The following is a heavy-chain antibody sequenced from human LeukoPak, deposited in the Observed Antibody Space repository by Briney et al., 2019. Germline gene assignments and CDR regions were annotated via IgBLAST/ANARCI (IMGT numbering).Heavy chain of an antibody. CDR3: SQRRAGRCDY. Sequence: SETLSLTCTEPGGSISSPSYYCGSIRQPPGKGLEWIGSAYYSGSTYYNPSLKSRVTISVDTSKNQFSLKLSSVTAADTAMYYCSQRRAGRCDYWGQGTLVSVSS. V-gene: IGHV4-39*01. CDR1: GGSISSPSYY. J-gene: IGHJ4*02. D-gene: IGHD1-1*01. CDR2: AYYSGST.